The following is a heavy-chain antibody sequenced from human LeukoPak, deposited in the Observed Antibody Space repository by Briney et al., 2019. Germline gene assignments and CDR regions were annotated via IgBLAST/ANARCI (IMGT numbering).Heavy chain of an antibody. Sequence: PGGSLRLSCAASRFTFSAYSMNRVRQAPEKGLEWVSYIGSSSSPIYYADSVKGRFTISRDNAKNSLYLQMDSLRAEDTAVYYCARDQAYSFDYWGQGTLVTVSS. CDR3: ARDQAYSFDY. D-gene: IGHD4-11*01. V-gene: IGHV3-48*01. CDR1: RFTFSAYS. J-gene: IGHJ4*02. CDR2: IGSSSSPI.